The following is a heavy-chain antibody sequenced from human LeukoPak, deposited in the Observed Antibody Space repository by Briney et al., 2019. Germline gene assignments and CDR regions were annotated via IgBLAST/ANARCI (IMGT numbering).Heavy chain of an antibody. CDR2: IYYSGST. CDR3: ARGPSYKYAFDI. D-gene: IGHD5-24*01. CDR1: GGSISSYY. V-gene: IGHV4-59*01. Sequence: SETLSLTCTVSGGSISSYYWSWIRQPPGKGLEWIGYIYYSGSTNYNPSLKSRVTISVDTSKNQFSLKLSSVTAADTAVYYCARGPSYKYAFDIWGQGTMVTISS. J-gene: IGHJ3*02.